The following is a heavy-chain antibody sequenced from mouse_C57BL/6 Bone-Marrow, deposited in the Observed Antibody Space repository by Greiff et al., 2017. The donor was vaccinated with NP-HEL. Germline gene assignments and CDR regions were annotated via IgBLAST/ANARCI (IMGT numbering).Heavy chain of an antibody. CDR3: ARGYYGEEDWYFDV. V-gene: IGHV1-80*01. D-gene: IGHD1-1*01. J-gene: IGHJ1*03. CDR1: GYAFSSYW. CDR2: IYPGDGDT. Sequence: QVQLKESGAELVKPGASVKISCKASGYAFSSYWMNWVKQRPGKGLEWIGQIYPGDGDTNYNGKFKGKATLTADKSSSTAYMQLSSLTSEDSAVYFCARGYYGEEDWYFDVWGTGTTVTVSS.